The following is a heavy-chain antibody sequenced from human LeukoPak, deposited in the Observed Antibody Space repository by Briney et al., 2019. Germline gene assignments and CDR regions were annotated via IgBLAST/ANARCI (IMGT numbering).Heavy chain of an antibody. V-gene: IGHV3-30*02. CDR2: IRYDGSNK. Sequence: GGSLRLSCAACGFTFSSYGMHWVRQAPGKGREGVVFIRYDGSNKYYADSVKGRFTLYRDNSKNTLSLKMNTLRAEDRSVYSCARRAGAYSHPYDYWGQGTLVTVSS. CDR3: ARRAGAYSHPYDY. D-gene: IGHD2-15*01. J-gene: IGHJ4*01. CDR1: GFTFSSYG.